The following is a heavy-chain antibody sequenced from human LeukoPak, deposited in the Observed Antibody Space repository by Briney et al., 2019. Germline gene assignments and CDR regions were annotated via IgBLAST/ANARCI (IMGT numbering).Heavy chain of an antibody. CDR2: VHYSGST. D-gene: IGHD2-15*01. Sequence: SETLSLTCTVSGDSMNDCYWTWIRQPPGKGLEWIGYVHYSGSTNYNPSLKSRVTISLDTSKNQFSLKLSSVTAADTAVYYCARDRSCSGGVCYSGRFDPWGQGTLVIVSS. CDR3: ARDRSCSGGVCYSGRFDP. CDR1: GDSMNDCY. J-gene: IGHJ5*02. V-gene: IGHV4-59*01.